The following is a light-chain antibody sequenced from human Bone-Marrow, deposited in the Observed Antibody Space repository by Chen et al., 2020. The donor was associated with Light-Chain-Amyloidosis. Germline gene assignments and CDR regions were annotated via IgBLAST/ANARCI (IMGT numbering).Light chain of an antibody. V-gene: IGLV2-14*01. CDR3: SSYTITNTRV. J-gene: IGLJ1*01. CDR1: SSDVGADNH. Sequence: SALTQPASVSGSPGQSITISCTGTSSDVGADNHVSWYQQHPDKAPKLMIYEVTNRPSWVPDRFSGSTSDNPASLTISGLQTEDEADYFCSSYTITNTRVFGSGTRVTVL. CDR2: EVT.